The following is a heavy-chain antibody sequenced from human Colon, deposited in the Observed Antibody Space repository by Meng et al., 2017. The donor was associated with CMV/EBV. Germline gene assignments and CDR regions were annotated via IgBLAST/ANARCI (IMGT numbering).Heavy chain of an antibody. CDR3: ARGWPPDY. D-gene: IGHD6-13*01. CDR1: EFTLNDSD. J-gene: IGHJ4*02. Sequence: GESLKISCADSEFTLNDSDMNWVHEAPGKRLEWVSSITHTSDTYYADSLKGRFTLSRDNAQNSVYLQMDSLTAEDTAIYYCARGWPPDYWGQGTLVTVSS. CDR2: ITHTSDT. V-gene: IGHV3-69-1*02.